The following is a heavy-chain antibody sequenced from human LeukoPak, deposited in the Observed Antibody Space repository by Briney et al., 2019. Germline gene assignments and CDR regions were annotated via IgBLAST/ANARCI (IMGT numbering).Heavy chain of an antibody. D-gene: IGHD6-6*01. CDR2: VYYSGDT. CDR3: ARHTYARPFDF. CDR1: GVSINSYY. J-gene: IGHJ4*02. V-gene: IGHV4-59*08. Sequence: SETLSLTCTVSGVSINSYYWSWIRQPPGKGLEWIAYVYYSGDTNYNPSLKSRAAISLDTSTNQFSLTVTSVTAADTAIYYCARHTYARPFDFWGQGTLVTVSS.